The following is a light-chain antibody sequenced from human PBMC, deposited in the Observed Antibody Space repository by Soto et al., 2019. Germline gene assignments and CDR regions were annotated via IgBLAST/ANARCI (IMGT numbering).Light chain of an antibody. J-gene: IGKJ2*01. Sequence: DIQMTQSPSTLSGSVGDRVTITCRASQTISSWLAWYQQKPGKAPKLLIYKASTLKSGVPSRFSGSGSGTEFTLTISSLQPDDFATYYCQQYYSYAFGQGTKVDI. CDR1: QTISSW. V-gene: IGKV1-5*03. CDR2: KAS. CDR3: QQYYSYA.